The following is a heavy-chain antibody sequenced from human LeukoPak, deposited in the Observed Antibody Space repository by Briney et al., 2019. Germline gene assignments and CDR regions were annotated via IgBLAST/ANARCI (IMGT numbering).Heavy chain of an antibody. CDR1: GYTFTSYG. CDR3: ARERLWFGEGTKRWGHYFDY. D-gene: IGHD3-10*01. J-gene: IGHJ4*02. V-gene: IGHV1-18*01. Sequence: ASVKVSCKASGYTFTSYGISWVRQAPGQGLEWMGWISAYNGNTNYAQKLQGRVTMTTDTSTSTAYMELRSLRSDDTAVYYCARERLWFGEGTKRWGHYFDYWGQGTLVTVSS. CDR2: ISAYNGNT.